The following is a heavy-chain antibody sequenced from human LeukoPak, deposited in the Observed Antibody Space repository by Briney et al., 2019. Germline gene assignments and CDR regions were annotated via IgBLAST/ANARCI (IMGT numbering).Heavy chain of an antibody. D-gene: IGHD4-17*01. CDR3: AREWAYGDYFDY. Sequence: GGSLRLSCAASGFTFSSYSMNWVRQAPGKGLEWVSSISSSSSYIYYADSVKGRFTISRDNAKNTLYLQMNSLRAEDTAVYYCAREWAYGDYFDYWGQGTLVTVSS. CDR1: GFTFSSYS. CDR2: ISSSSSYI. V-gene: IGHV3-21*01. J-gene: IGHJ4*02.